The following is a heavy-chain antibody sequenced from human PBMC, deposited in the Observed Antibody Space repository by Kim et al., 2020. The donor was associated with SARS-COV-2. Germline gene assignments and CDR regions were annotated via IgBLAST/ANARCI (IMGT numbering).Heavy chain of an antibody. D-gene: IGHD2-15*01. Sequence: ASVKVSCKASGYTFTGYYMHWVRQAPGQGLEWMGWINPNSGGTNYAQKFQGWVTMTRDTSISTAYMELSRLRSDDTAVYYCARGQGDTSAARAFDIWGQGTMVTVSS. CDR1: GYTFTGYY. J-gene: IGHJ3*02. CDR2: INPNSGGT. V-gene: IGHV1-2*04. CDR3: ARGQGDTSAARAFDI.